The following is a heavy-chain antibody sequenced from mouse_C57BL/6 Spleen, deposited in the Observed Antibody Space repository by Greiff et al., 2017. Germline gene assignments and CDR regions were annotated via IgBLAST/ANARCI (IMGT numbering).Heavy chain of an antibody. Sequence: QVQLKQPGAELVKPGASVKLSCKASGYTFTSYWMHWVKQRPGQGLEWIGMIHPNSGSTNYNEKFKSKATLTVDKSSSTAYMQLSSLTSADSAVYYCARGYWDGYAMDYWGQGTSVTVSS. CDR1: GYTFTSYW. V-gene: IGHV1-64*01. J-gene: IGHJ4*01. D-gene: IGHD4-1*01. CDR3: ARGYWDGYAMDY. CDR2: IHPNSGST.